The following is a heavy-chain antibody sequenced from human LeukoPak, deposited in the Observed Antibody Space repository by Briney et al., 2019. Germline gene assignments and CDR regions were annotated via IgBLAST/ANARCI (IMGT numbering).Heavy chain of an antibody. D-gene: IGHD3-22*01. V-gene: IGHV1-24*01. Sequence: GASVKVSCKVSGYTLTELSMHWVRQAPGKGLEWMGGFDPEDGETIYAQKFQGRVTMTEDTSTDTAYMELSSLRSEDTAVYYCYYYDSSGYYDLTDYWGQGTLVTVSS. J-gene: IGHJ4*02. CDR3: YYYDSSGYYDLTDY. CDR1: GYTLTELS. CDR2: FDPEDGET.